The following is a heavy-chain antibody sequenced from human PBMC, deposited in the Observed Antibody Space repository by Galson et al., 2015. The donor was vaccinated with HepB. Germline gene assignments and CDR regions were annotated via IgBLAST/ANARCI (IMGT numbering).Heavy chain of an antibody. Sequence: SGGTFSSYAISWVRQAPGQGLEWMGGIIPIFGTANYAQKFQGRVTITADESTSTAYMELSSLRSEDTAVYYCARALARYCSGGSCYSYLYYYGMDVWGQGTTVTVSS. CDR3: ARALARYCSGGSCYSYLYYYGMDV. CDR1: GGTFSSYA. J-gene: IGHJ6*02. CDR2: IIPIFGTA. V-gene: IGHV1-69*01. D-gene: IGHD2-15*01.